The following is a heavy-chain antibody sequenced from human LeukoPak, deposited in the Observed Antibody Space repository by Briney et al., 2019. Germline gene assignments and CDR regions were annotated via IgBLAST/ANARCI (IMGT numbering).Heavy chain of an antibody. CDR3: ATARIVGATTNFDY. D-gene: IGHD1-26*01. J-gene: IGHJ4*02. Sequence: ASVKVSCKVSGYNLTELSMHWVRQAPGKGLEWMGGFDPEDGETIYAQKFQGRVTMTEDTSTDTAYMELSSLRSEDTAVYYCATARIVGATTNFDYWGQGTLVTVSS. V-gene: IGHV1-24*01. CDR2: FDPEDGET. CDR1: GYNLTELS.